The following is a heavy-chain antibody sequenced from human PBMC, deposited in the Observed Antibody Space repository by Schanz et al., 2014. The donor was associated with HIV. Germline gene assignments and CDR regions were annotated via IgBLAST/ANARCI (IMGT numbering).Heavy chain of an antibody. CDR3: ARGAEGDFDFWSGNGWFDP. CDR1: GGSFRGYY. J-gene: IGHJ5*02. V-gene: IGHV4-34*01. D-gene: IGHD3-3*01. CDR2: IYHSGNT. Sequence: QVQLQQWGAGVLKPSETLSLTCAVYGGSFRGYYWTWIRQFPGMGLEWIGEIYHSGNTNYNPSLERRVPRSLDTSNNQFPLRLPSVTAADTAIYFCARGAEGDFDFWSGNGWFDPWGQGTLVTVSS.